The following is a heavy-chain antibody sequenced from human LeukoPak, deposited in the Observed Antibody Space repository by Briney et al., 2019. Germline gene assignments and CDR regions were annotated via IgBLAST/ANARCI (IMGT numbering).Heavy chain of an antibody. CDR2: IIPIFGTA. CDR1: GYTFTGYY. Sequence: SVKVSCKASGYTFTGYYMHWVRQAPGQGLEWMGGIIPIFGTANYAQKFQGRVTITTDESTSTAYMELSSLRSEDTAVYYCAREGNITIFGVVRPFDYWGQGTLVTVSS. V-gene: IGHV1-69*05. CDR3: AREGNITIFGVVRPFDY. D-gene: IGHD3-3*01. J-gene: IGHJ4*02.